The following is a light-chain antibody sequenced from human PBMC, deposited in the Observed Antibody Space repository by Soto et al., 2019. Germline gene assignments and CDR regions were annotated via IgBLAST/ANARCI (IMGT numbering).Light chain of an antibody. CDR3: QQYQNLWT. V-gene: IGKV3-15*01. CDR2: GAS. CDR1: QSVRSN. J-gene: IGKJ1*01. Sequence: EIVMTQSPATLSMSPGERATLSCRASQSVRSNLAWYQQRPGQAPRLLIYGASTRATGIPARFSGSGSGTEFTLTISSLQSEDFALYYCQQYQNLWTFGQGTKVEIK.